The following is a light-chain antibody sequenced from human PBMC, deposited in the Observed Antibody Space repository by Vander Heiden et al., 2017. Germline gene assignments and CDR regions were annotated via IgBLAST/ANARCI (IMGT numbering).Light chain of an antibody. Sequence: EIVLTQSPGTLSLSPGERATLSCRASQSVSSSYLAWYQQKPGQAPRLLSYGASSRATGIPDRLSGSGSGTDFTLTISRLEPEDFAVYYCHQYGSSPWTFGQGTKVEIK. CDR1: QSVSSSY. J-gene: IGKJ1*01. CDR2: GAS. CDR3: HQYGSSPWT. V-gene: IGKV3-20*01.